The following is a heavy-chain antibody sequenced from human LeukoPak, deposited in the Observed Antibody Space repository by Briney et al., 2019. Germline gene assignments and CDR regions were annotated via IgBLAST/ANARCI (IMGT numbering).Heavy chain of an antibody. CDR3: ARKHLESGSWYLPFDY. J-gene: IGHJ4*02. V-gene: IGHV3-43*02. CDR1: GFTFDDYA. CDR2: ISGDGGST. D-gene: IGHD6-13*01. Sequence: GGSLRLSCAASGFTFDDYAMHWVRQAPGKGLEWVSLISGDGGSTYYADSVKGRFTISRDNSKNSLYLQMNSLRTEDTALYYCARKHLESGSWYLPFDYWGQGTLVTVSS.